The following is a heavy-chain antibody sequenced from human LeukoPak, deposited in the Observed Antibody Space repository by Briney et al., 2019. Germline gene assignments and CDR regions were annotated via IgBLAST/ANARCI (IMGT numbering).Heavy chain of an antibody. CDR2: IYHSGST. D-gene: IGHD3-10*01. Sequence: PSETLSLTCTVSGYSITSGYYWGWIRQPPGKGLEWIGSIYHSGSTYYNASLKSRVTISVDTSKNQFSLKLTSVTAADTAVYYCARDSGTTGEVKFDPWGQGTLVTVSS. CDR1: GYSITSGYY. CDR3: ARDSGTTGEVKFDP. J-gene: IGHJ5*02. V-gene: IGHV4-38-2*02.